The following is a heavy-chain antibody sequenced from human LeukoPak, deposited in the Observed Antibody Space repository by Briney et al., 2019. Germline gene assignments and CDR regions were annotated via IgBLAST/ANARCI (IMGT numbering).Heavy chain of an antibody. V-gene: IGHV4-34*01. Sequence: SEALSLTCTVSRGSINTYYWSWIRQPPGKGLEWIGEINHSGSTNYNPSLKSRVTISVDTSKNQFSLKLSSVTAADTAVCYCARRRITIFGVVERGWFDPWGQGTLDTVSS. CDR1: RGSINTYY. CDR2: INHSGST. D-gene: IGHD3-3*01. CDR3: ARRRITIFGVVERGWFDP. J-gene: IGHJ5*02.